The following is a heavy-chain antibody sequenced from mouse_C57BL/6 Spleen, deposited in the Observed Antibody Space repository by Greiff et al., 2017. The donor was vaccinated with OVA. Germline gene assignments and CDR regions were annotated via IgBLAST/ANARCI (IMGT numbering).Heavy chain of an antibody. CDR2: IDPSDSET. V-gene: IGHV1-52*01. CDR1: GYTFTSYW. J-gene: IGHJ3*01. D-gene: IGHD2-3*01. CDR3: ARADGYNWFAY. Sequence: VQLQQPGAELVRPGSSVTLSCTASGYTFTSYWLQCLKRRPIQGLEWIGNIDPSDSETHYNQKFKDKATFTVDKSSSTPYMQLSSLTSEDSAVYYCARADGYNWFAYWGQGTLVTVSA.